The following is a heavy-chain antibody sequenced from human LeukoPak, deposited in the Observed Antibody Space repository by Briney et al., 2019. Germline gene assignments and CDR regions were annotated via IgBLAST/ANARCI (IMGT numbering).Heavy chain of an antibody. CDR1: GGSITSSSYY. D-gene: IGHD2-15*01. J-gene: IGHJ5*02. CDR2: MYYSGSN. Sequence: DPSETLSLTCTVSGGSITSSSYYWGWIRQPPGKGLEWIGSMYYSGSNYYNPSLKSRITISEDTSKNQFSLKLRSVTAADTAVYYCARHRGYCSGSRCYSVWFDPWGQGTLATVSS. CDR3: ARHRGYCSGSRCYSVWFDP. V-gene: IGHV4-39*01.